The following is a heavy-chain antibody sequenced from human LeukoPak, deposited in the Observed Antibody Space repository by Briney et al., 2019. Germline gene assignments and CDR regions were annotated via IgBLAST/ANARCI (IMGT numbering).Heavy chain of an antibody. J-gene: IGHJ4*02. CDR2: INHSGST. CDR1: GGSFSGYY. CDR3: ARGRITMVRGVIETYYFDY. V-gene: IGHV4-34*01. D-gene: IGHD3-10*01. Sequence: SETLSLTCAVYGGSFSGYYWSWIRQPPGKGLEWIGEINHSGSTNYNPSLKSRVTISVDTSKNQFSLKLSSVTAADTAVYYCARGRITMVRGVIETYYFDYWGQGTLVTVSS.